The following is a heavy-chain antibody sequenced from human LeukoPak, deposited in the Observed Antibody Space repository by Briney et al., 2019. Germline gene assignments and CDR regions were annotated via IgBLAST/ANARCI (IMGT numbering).Heavy chain of an antibody. CDR3: ARTFYYDFWSGSDY. V-gene: IGHV1-24*01. CDR2: FDPEDGET. J-gene: IGHJ4*02. CDR1: GYTLTELS. D-gene: IGHD3-3*01. Sequence: ASVKVSCKVSGYTLTELSMHWVRQAPGKGLEWMGGFDPEDGETNYAQKFQGRVTITADESTSTAYMELSSLRSEDTAVYYCARTFYYDFWSGSDYWGQGTLVTVSS.